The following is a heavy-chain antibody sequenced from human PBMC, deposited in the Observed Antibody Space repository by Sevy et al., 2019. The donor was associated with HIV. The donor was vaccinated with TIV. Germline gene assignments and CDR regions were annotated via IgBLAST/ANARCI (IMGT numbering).Heavy chain of an antibody. Sequence: GGSLRLSCATSGFTFRDYYMSWIRQAPGKGLEWLSDISSGSTYTNHADPVRGRFTISRDNAKNSLYLQMNSLRVEDTAVYYCARDRRNYGGQYFDYWGQGILVTVSS. CDR2: ISSGSTYT. D-gene: IGHD4-17*01. CDR1: GFTFRDYY. J-gene: IGHJ4*02. V-gene: IGHV3-11*06. CDR3: ARDRRNYGGQYFDY.